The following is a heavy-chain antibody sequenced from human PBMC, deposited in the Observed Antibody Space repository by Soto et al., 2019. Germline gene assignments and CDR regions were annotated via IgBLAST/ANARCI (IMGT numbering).Heavy chain of an antibody. J-gene: IGHJ4*02. D-gene: IGHD1-26*01. V-gene: IGHV3-23*01. Sequence: LRLSCAASGFTFSSYAMSWVRQAPGKGLEWVSAISGSGGSTYYADSVKGRFTISRDNSKNTLYLQMNSLRAEDTAVYYCAKGPFAPGGVDYWGQGTLVTVSS. CDR3: AKGPFAPGGVDY. CDR2: ISGSGGST. CDR1: GFTFSSYA.